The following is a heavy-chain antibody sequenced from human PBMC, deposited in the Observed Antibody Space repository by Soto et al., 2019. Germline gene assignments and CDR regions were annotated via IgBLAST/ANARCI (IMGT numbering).Heavy chain of an antibody. CDR2: VLGGGGST. V-gene: IGHV3-23*01. J-gene: IGHJ3*02. Sequence: GGSLRLSCAASGFTFSSYAMSWVRQTPGKGLEWVSGVLGGGGSTFYADSVKGRFTISRDNSRNTLYVQMNNLRAEDTAIYYCARKGPPRDAFDIWGQGTMVTVSS. CDR3: ARKGPPRDAFDI. CDR1: GFTFSSYA.